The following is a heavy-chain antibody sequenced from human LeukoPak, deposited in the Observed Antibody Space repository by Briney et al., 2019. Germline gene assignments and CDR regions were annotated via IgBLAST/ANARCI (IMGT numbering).Heavy chain of an antibody. J-gene: IGHJ4*02. CDR1: GFTFSTSG. Sequence: GRSLRLSCAASGFTFSTSGMHWVRQAPGKGLEWVAVISYDASNKYYADSVKGRFTISRDNSKNTLYPQMNSLRDEDTAVYYCASRDYFDYWGQGTLVTVSS. CDR2: ISYDASNK. V-gene: IGHV3-33*05. CDR3: ASRDYFDY.